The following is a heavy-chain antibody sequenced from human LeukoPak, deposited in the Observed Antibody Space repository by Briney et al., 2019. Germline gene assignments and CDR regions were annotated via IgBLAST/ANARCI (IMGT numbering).Heavy chain of an antibody. Sequence: SETLSLTCTVSGGSIRSSNYYWGWIRQPPGKGLEWIGTLYFSGSTYYNPSLKSRVTISVDTSKNQFSLKLTSMTAADTAVYYCAREGRDSYDSSGYSPDYWGQGALVTVSS. V-gene: IGHV4-39*07. CDR3: AREGRDSYDSSGYSPDY. CDR1: GGSIRSSNYY. J-gene: IGHJ4*02. CDR2: LYFSGST. D-gene: IGHD3-22*01.